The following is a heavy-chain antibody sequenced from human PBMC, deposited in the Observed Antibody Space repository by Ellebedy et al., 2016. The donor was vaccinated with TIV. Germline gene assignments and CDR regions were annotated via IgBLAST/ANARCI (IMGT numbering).Heavy chain of an antibody. CDR3: AREGIFGVAIIDY. CDR1: GFTFSSYA. V-gene: IGHV3-48*01. J-gene: IGHJ4*02. CDR2: ISGISSTI. Sequence: GESLKISXAASGFTFSSYAMEWVRQAPGKGLEWISYISGISSTIYYADSVRGRFAIARDNDKNSLYLQMNSLRAEDTAVYYCAREGIFGVAIIDYWGQGTRVTVSS. D-gene: IGHD3-3*01.